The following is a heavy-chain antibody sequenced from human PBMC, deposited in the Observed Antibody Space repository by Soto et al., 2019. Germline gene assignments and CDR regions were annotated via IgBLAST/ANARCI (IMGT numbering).Heavy chain of an antibody. CDR3: AQSVVVAATLYYGMDV. D-gene: IGHD2-15*01. V-gene: IGHV1-69*01. CDR1: GGTFSSYA. J-gene: IGHJ6*02. Sequence: QVQLVQSGAEVKKPGSSVKVSCKASGGTFSSYAISWVRQAPGQGLEWMGGIIPIFGTANYAQKIQGRVTITADESTSTAYMELSSLRSEDTAVYYCAQSVVVAATLYYGMDVWGQGTTVTVSS. CDR2: IIPIFGTA.